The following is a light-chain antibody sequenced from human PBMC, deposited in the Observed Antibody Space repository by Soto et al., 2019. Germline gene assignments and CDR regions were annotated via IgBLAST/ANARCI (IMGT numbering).Light chain of an antibody. CDR3: QTYDTSPEWT. J-gene: IGKJ1*01. V-gene: IGKV3-20*01. CDR2: GAS. CDR1: QSVSSTY. Sequence: EIVLTQSPGTLSLSPGERATLSCRAIQSVSSTYLAWYQQKPGQPPRLLIYGASSRATGIPDRFSGSGSGTDFTLTIGRLEPEDFAVYYCQTYDTSPEWTFGQGTKVDIK.